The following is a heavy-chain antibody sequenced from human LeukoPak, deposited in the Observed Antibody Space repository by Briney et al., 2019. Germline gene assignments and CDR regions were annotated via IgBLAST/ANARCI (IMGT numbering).Heavy chain of an antibody. CDR1: GGSISSGGYS. V-gene: IGHV4-30-2*01. CDR3: ARDQVDYDIPDHFDY. Sequence: SQTLSLTRAVSGGSISSGGYSWSWIRQPPGKGLEWIGYISQSGNSYFTPSLKSRATISVDRSKNHFSLTLISVTAADTAVYYCARDQVDYDIPDHFDYWGKGTLVAVSS. J-gene: IGHJ4*02. CDR2: ISQSGNS. D-gene: IGHD3-22*01.